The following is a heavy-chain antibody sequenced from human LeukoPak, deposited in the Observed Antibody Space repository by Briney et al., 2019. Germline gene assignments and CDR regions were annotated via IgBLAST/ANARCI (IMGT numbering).Heavy chain of an antibody. J-gene: IGHJ4*02. CDR3: ASVRTYFYGSGSLAGYFDY. V-gene: IGHV4-30-2*01. Sequence: PSETLSLTCAVSGGSISSGGYSWSWIRQPPGKGLEWIGYIYHSGITYYNPSLKSRVTISVDRSKNQFSLKLSSVTAADTAVYYCASVRTYFYGSGSLAGYFDYWGQGNPGHRLL. CDR2: IYHSGIT. D-gene: IGHD3-10*01. CDR1: GGSISSGGYS.